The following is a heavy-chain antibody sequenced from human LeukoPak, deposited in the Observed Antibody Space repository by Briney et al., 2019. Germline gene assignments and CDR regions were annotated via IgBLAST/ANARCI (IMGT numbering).Heavy chain of an antibody. Sequence: SQTLSLTCTVSGGSISSGGYYWSWIRQHPGKGLEWIGYIYYSGSTYYNPSLKSRVTISVDTSKCQFSLKLSSVTAADTAVYYCARVSWRQLVRADGWFDPWGQGTLVTVSS. V-gene: IGHV4-31*03. CDR1: GGSISSGGYY. D-gene: IGHD6-6*01. CDR2: IYYSGST. CDR3: ARVSWRQLVRADGWFDP. J-gene: IGHJ5*02.